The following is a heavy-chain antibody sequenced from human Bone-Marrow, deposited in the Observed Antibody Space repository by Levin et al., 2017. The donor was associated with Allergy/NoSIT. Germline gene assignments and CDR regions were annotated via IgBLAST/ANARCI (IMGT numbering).Heavy chain of an antibody. Sequence: GGSLRLSCAASGFTFSSYAMHWVRQAPGKGLEWVAVISYDGSNKYYADSVKGRFTISRDNSKNTLYLQMNSLRAEDTAVYYCAREGTMVQGAGAFDIWGQGTMVTVSS. V-gene: IGHV3-30-3*01. CDR2: ISYDGSNK. CDR1: GFTFSSYA. D-gene: IGHD3-10*01. CDR3: AREGTMVQGAGAFDI. J-gene: IGHJ3*02.